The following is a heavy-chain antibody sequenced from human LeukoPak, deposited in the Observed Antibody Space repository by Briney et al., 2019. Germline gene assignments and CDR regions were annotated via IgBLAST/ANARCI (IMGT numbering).Heavy chain of an antibody. Sequence: GGSLRLSCAASGFTFSSFSMHWVRQAPGKGLESVSAISSNGGSTYYANSVKGRFTISRDNSKKTLYLQMGSLRAEDMAVYYSAREYYGGYVDYWGQGTLVTVSS. J-gene: IGHJ4*02. CDR1: GFTFSSFS. CDR3: AREYYGGYVDY. D-gene: IGHD3-10*01. CDR2: ISSNGGST. V-gene: IGHV3-64*01.